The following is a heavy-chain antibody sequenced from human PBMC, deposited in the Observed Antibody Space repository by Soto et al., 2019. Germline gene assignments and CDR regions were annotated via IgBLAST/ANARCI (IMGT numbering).Heavy chain of an antibody. CDR3: ARGNHRWLQLWYFDL. CDR2: IIPIFGTA. D-gene: IGHD5-12*01. CDR1: GGTFSSYT. V-gene: IGHV1-69*12. Sequence: QVQLVQSGAEVKKPGSSVTVSCKASGGTFSSYTISWVRQAPGQGLEWMGGIIPIFGTANYAQNFQGRVTITADESTSTAYMSLSSLRSEDTAVYYCARGNHRWLQLWYFDLWGRGTLVTVSS. J-gene: IGHJ2*01.